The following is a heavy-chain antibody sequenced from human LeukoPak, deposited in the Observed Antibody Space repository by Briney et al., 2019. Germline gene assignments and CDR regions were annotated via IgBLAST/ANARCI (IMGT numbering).Heavy chain of an antibody. V-gene: IGHV1-2*06. D-gene: IGHD1-20*01. Sequence: GASVKVSCKASGYTFSGYSMHWVRQAPGQGLEWMGRINPNSGVTYYAQKFQSRVTMTSDTSITTAYMELSSLTSDDTATYYCARDASNWSAFDSWGQGTLVIVSS. CDR2: INPNSGVT. CDR3: ARDASNWSAFDS. CDR1: GYTFSGYS. J-gene: IGHJ5*01.